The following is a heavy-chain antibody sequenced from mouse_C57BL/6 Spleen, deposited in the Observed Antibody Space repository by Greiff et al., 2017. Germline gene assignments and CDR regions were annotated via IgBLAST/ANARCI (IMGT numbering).Heavy chain of an antibody. CDR1: GYTFTSYW. J-gene: IGHJ3*01. D-gene: IGHD1-1*01. CDR3: ARWDYGSSYGFAY. Sequence: QVQLQQPGAELVKPGASVKLSCKASGYTFTSYWMHWVKQRPGRGLEWIGRIDPTSGGTKYNEKFKSKATLTVDKPSSTAYRQLSSLTSEDSAVYYCARWDYGSSYGFAYWGQGILVTVSA. CDR2: IDPTSGGT. V-gene: IGHV1-72*01.